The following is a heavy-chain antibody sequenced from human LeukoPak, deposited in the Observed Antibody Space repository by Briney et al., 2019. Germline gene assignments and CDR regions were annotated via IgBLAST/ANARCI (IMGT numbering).Heavy chain of an antibody. Sequence: GGPLRLSCAASGFTFDDYGMSWVRQAPGKGLEWVSGINWNGGSTGYADSVKGRFTISRDNAKNSLYLQMNSLRAEDTALYYCARREYYYDSSGRGSNDAFDIWGQGTMVTVSS. CDR2: INWNGGST. V-gene: IGHV3-20*04. CDR3: ARREYYYDSSGRGSNDAFDI. J-gene: IGHJ3*02. CDR1: GFTFDDYG. D-gene: IGHD3-22*01.